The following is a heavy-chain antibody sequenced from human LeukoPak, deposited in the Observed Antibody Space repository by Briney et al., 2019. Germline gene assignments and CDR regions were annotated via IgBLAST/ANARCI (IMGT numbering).Heavy chain of an antibody. CDR1: GFTFSSYS. CDR3: ARDSSSWSFFDY. J-gene: IGHJ4*02. V-gene: IGHV3-21*06. Sequence: GGSLRLSCAASGFTFSSYSMNSVRQAPGKGLEWVSSISSSSSEIYYADSVKGRFTISRDNAKNSLYLQMNSLRAEDTAVYYCARDSSSWSFFDYWGQGTLVTVSS. D-gene: IGHD6-13*01. CDR2: ISSSSSEI.